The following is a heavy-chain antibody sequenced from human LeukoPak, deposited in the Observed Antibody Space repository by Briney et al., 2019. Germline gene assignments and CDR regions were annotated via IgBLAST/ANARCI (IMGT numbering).Heavy chain of an antibody. Sequence: PSETLSLTCTVSGGSISSSSYYWGWIRQPPGKGLEWIGSTYYSGSTYYNPSLKSRVTISVDTSKNQFSLKLSSVTAADTAVYYCARQSEYYYDSSGYRDFDYWGQGTLVTVSS. CDR3: ARQSEYYYDSSGYRDFDY. V-gene: IGHV4-39*01. CDR2: TYYSGST. D-gene: IGHD3-22*01. CDR1: GGSISSSSYY. J-gene: IGHJ4*02.